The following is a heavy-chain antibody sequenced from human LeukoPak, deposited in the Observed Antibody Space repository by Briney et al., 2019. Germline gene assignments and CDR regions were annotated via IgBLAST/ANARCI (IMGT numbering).Heavy chain of an antibody. CDR3: AKNHCSSTSCYLFDY. D-gene: IGHD2-2*01. Sequence: GGSLRLSCAASGFTFSSYAMSWVRQAPGKGLEWVAAISGSGGSTYYADSVKGRFTISRDNSKNTLYLQMNSLRAEDTAVYYCAKNHCSSTSCYLFDYWGQGTLVTVSS. J-gene: IGHJ4*02. CDR1: GFTFSSYA. CDR2: ISGSGGST. V-gene: IGHV3-23*01.